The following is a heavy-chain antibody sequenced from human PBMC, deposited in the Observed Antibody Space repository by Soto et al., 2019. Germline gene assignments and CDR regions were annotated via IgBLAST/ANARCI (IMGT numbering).Heavy chain of an antibody. CDR2: IIPIFGTA. CDR1: GGTFSSYA. J-gene: IGHJ4*02. V-gene: IGHV1-69*13. Sequence: ASVKVSCKASGGTFSSYAISWVRQAPGQGLEWMGGIIPIFGTANYAQKFQGRVTITADESTSTAYMELSSLRSEDTAVYYCASHVDTAMSLFDYWGQGTLVTVSS. D-gene: IGHD5-18*01. CDR3: ASHVDTAMSLFDY.